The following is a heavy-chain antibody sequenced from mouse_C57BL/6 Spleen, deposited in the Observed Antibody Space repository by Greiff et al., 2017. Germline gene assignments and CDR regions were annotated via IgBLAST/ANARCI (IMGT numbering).Heavy chain of an antibody. CDR2: IYPGSGST. CDR3: ARGITTVVAPNY. CDR1: GYTFTSYW. Sequence: QVQLQQPGAELVKPGASVKMSCKASGYTFTSYWITWVKQRPGQGLEWIGDIYPGSGSTNYNEKFKSKATLTVDTSSSTAYMQLSSLTSEDSAVYYCARGITTVVAPNYWGQGTTLTVSS. D-gene: IGHD1-1*01. J-gene: IGHJ2*01. V-gene: IGHV1-55*01.